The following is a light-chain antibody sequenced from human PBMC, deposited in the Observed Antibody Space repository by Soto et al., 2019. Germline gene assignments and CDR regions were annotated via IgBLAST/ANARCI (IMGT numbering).Light chain of an antibody. Sequence: QPVLTQSPSASASLGASVKLTCTLSSGHSNYAIAWHQQQPEKGPRYLMKVNSDGSHSKGDGIPDRFSGSSSGAKRYLTISSLQSEDEADYYCQTWGTGIHVVFGGGTKLTVL. CDR1: SGHSNYA. CDR2: VNSDGSH. CDR3: QTWGTGIHVV. V-gene: IGLV4-69*01. J-gene: IGLJ2*01.